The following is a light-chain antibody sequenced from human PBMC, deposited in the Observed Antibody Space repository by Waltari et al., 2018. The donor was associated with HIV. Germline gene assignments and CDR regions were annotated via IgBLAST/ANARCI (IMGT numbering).Light chain of an antibody. J-gene: IGKJ2*01. CDR3: QQYGSSREYT. CDR1: QSVSRNF. V-gene: IGKV3-20*01. Sequence: EIVLTQSPGTLSLSPGERATLPCRASQSVSRNFLAWYHQKPGQAPRRLIYGASTRAPGIPDRFSGTGSGTDFTLTITRLEPEDFGVFYCQQYGSSREYTFGQGTKLEIK. CDR2: GAS.